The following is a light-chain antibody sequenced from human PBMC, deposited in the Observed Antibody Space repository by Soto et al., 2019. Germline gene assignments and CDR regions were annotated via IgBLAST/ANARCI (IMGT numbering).Light chain of an antibody. J-gene: IGKJ1*01. CDR2: DAS. V-gene: IGKV1-5*01. Sequence: DIQMTQSPATLSASVGDRGTITCRASQSISRWLVWYQQKPGKAPKLLIYDASSLQSGVPSRFSGSGSGTEFTLTISSLQPDDLATYYCQQYNSYSRKFGQGTKVDIK. CDR3: QQYNSYSRK. CDR1: QSISRW.